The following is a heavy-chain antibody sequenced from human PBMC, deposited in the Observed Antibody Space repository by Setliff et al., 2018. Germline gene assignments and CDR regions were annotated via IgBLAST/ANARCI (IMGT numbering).Heavy chain of an antibody. D-gene: IGHD3-10*01. J-gene: IGHJ5*02. V-gene: IGHV4-39*07. CDR2: IFWSGTT. CDR3: ARGKGSWVLLRWFDP. Sequence: SETLSLTCTVSGGSITSSSYYWGWVRQPPGKGLEWIGTIFWSGTTYYNPSLNSRGTISVDTSKNQFSLKLSSVTAADTAVYYCARGKGSWVLLRWFDPWGQGTLVTVSS. CDR1: GGSITSSSYY.